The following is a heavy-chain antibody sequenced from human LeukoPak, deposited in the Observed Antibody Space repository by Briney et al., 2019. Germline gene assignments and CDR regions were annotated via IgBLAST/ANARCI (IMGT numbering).Heavy chain of an antibody. CDR1: GFTFDDYA. J-gene: IGHJ4*02. D-gene: IGHD3-10*01. Sequence: PGRSLRLSCAASGFTFDDYAMDWVRQAPGKGLEWVSGISWNSGSIGYADSVKGRFTISRDNAKNSLYLQMNSLRAEDMALYYCAKEAEPYGSGSYQLFDYWGQGTLVTVSS. CDR3: AKEAEPYGSGSYQLFDY. CDR2: ISWNSGSI. V-gene: IGHV3-9*03.